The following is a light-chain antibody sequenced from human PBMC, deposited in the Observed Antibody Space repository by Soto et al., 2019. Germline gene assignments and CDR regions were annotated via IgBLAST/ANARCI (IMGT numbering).Light chain of an antibody. CDR1: NDDVGAYNY. J-gene: IGLJ3*02. CDR3: ASYTISSTRV. CDR2: EVN. Sequence: QSVLTQPASVSGSPGQSITISCTGSNDDVGAYNYVSWYQQHPGKAPKLIIYEVNNQPSGVSHRFSGSKSGNTASLTISGLQADDEADYYCASYTISSTRVLGGGTKLTVL. V-gene: IGLV2-14*01.